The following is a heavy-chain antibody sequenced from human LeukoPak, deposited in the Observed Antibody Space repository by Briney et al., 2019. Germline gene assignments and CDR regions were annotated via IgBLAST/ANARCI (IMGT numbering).Heavy chain of an antibody. CDR1: GGSVSSSSYY. V-gene: IGHV4-61*01. J-gene: IGHJ4*02. D-gene: IGHD3-10*01. CDR3: ARWVYYGYYFDY. Sequence: PSETLSLTCSVSGGSVSSSSYYWTWIRQPPGKGLEWIGYIYYSGTANYNPSLKSRVIISVDMSKNQFSLKLSSVTAADTAVYYCARWVYYGYYFDYWGQGTLVTVSS. CDR2: IYYSGTA.